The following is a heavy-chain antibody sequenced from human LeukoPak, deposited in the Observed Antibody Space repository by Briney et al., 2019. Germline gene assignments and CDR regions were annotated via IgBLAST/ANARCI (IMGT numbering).Heavy chain of an antibody. V-gene: IGHV1-8*03. Sequence: ASVKVSCKASGYTFTSYDINWVRQASGQGLDWMGWMNPNSGNTDYAQKFQGRVTFTRDTSITTAYMELSSLRSDDTAVYYCARAPHRNLLLNYDYVFDYWGQGTLVTVSS. J-gene: IGHJ4*02. D-gene: IGHD3-16*01. CDR2: MNPNSGNT. CDR3: ARAPHRNLLLNYDYVFDY. CDR1: GYTFTSYD.